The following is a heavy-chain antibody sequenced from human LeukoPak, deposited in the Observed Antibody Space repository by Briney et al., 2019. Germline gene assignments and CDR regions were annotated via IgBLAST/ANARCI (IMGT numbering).Heavy chain of an antibody. J-gene: IGHJ4*02. CDR1: GYTFTGYY. CDR3: ARAESDYDILTGYFPFDY. CDR2: INPNSGGT. Sequence: ASVKVSCKASGYTFTGYYMHWVRQAPGQGLEWMGWINPNSGGTNYAQKFQGWVTMTRDTSISTAYMELSSLRSEDTAVYYCARAESDYDILTGYFPFDYWGQGTLVTVSS. D-gene: IGHD3-9*01. V-gene: IGHV1-2*04.